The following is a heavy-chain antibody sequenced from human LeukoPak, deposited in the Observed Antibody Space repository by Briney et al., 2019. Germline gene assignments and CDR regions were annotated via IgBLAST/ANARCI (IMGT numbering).Heavy chain of an antibody. J-gene: IGHJ4*02. Sequence: KPSETLSLTCAVYGESLNSYYCSWVRQPPGEGLEWIGEIYESGTTEYNPSLKSRVTISMVPSKQQFSLSLSSVTAADTAVYYCARGAWATRLGSWGLGTPVIVSS. CDR3: ARGAWATRLGS. CDR1: GESLNSYY. CDR2: IYESGTT. V-gene: IGHV4-34*01. D-gene: IGHD2-15*01.